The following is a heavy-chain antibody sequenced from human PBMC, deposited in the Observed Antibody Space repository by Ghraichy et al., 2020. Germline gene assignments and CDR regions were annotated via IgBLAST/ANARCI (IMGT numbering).Heavy chain of an antibody. V-gene: IGHV1-18*04. CDR2: ISPYNGDT. CDR1: GYTFTTYG. J-gene: IGHJ1*01. D-gene: IGHD3-22*01. CDR3: ARGERYDNSGYYKDEYFQH. Sequence: ASVKVSCKASGYTFTTYGISWVRQAPGQGLEWVGWISPYNGDTRYVQKLQGRVTMTTDTSTSTAYMELRSLRSDDTAVYYCARGERYDNSGYYKDEYFQHWGQGTLVTVSS.